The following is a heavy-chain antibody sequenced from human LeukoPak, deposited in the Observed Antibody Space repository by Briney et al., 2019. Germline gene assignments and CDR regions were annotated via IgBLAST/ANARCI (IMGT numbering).Heavy chain of an antibody. Sequence: SETLSLTCTVSGGSISTYYWSWIRQPPGKGLEWIGYIYTSGDTNYNPSLKSRVTISGDTYKNQFSLKLSSVTAADTAFYYCARHAPTGTPTIVDYWGQGTLVTVSS. D-gene: IGHD1-1*01. J-gene: IGHJ4*02. CDR3: ARHAPTGTPTIVDY. CDR2: IYTSGDT. CDR1: GGSISTYY. V-gene: IGHV4-4*09.